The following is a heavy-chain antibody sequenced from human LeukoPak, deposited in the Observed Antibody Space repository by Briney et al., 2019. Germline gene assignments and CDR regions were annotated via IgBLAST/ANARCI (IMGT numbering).Heavy chain of an antibody. Sequence: PSETLSLTCTVSGGSISSGDYYWSWIRQPPGKGLEWIGYIYYSGSTYYNPSLKSRVTISVDTSKNQFSLKLSSVTAADTAVYYCARGRNLLEWLLSRVNWFDPWGQGTLVTVSS. CDR3: ARGRNLLEWLLSRVNWFDP. D-gene: IGHD3-3*01. CDR1: GGSISSGDYY. J-gene: IGHJ5*02. V-gene: IGHV4-30-4*01. CDR2: IYYSGST.